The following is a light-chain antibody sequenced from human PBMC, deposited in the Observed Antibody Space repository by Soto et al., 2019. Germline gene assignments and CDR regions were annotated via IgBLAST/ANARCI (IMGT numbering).Light chain of an antibody. V-gene: IGKV1-39*01. J-gene: IGKJ4*01. CDR2: AAS. CDR3: QQSHSTPRT. Sequence: DIQMTQSPSSLSASVGDRVTITCRASQTISIYLNWYQQKPGKAPKLLIYAASSLQSGVPSRFSGSGSGTYFTLTIRTLQPEDFATYYCQQSHSTPRTFGGGTKVEIK. CDR1: QTISIY.